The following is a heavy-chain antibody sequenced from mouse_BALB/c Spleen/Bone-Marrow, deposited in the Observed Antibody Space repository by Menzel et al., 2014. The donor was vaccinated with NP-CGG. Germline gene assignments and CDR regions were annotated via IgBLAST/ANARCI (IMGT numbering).Heavy chain of an antibody. J-gene: IGHJ3*01. CDR2: IDPANDNT. V-gene: IGHV14-3*02. Sequence: VQLQQSGAEFVKPGASVKLSCTASGFNIKDTYMHWVKRSPEQGLEWIGRIDPANDNTRYDPKFQGKATITADTSSNTAYLQLSSLTSEDTAVYYCARADGYYAWFAYWGQGTLVTVSA. D-gene: IGHD2-3*01. CDR1: GFNIKDTY. CDR3: ARADGYYAWFAY.